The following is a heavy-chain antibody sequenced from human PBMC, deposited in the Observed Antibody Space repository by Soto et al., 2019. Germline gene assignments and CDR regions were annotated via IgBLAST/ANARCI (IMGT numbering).Heavy chain of an antibody. CDR1: GDSVYRNSAA. CDR3: ARTEGYFDY. CDR2: TYYRSRWYN. V-gene: IGHV6-1*01. Sequence: QPLSLTCSISGDSVYRNSAAWNWLRQSPSRGLEWLGRTYYRSRWYNDYAVSVKSRIPVNPDTSKNQFSLQLKSVTPEDTAIYYCARTEGYFDYWGQGTPVTVAS. J-gene: IGHJ4*02.